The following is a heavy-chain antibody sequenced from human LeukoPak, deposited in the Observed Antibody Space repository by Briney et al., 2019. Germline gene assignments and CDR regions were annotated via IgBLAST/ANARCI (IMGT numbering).Heavy chain of an antibody. CDR2: INPNSGDT. CDR3: ASDRSYNKGPLDY. J-gene: IGHJ4*02. CDR1: GYTFTDYY. Sequence: ASMKVSCKASGYTFTDYYMHWVRQAPGQGLEWMGWINPNSGDTKYAQKFQGWVTMTRDTSISTAYMELSRLTSDTAVYYCASDRSYNKGPLDYWGQGTLVTVSS. V-gene: IGHV1-2*04. D-gene: IGHD1-14*01.